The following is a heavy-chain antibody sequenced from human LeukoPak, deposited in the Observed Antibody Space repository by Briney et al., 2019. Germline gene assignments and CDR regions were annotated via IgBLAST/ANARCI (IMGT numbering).Heavy chain of an antibody. Sequence: ASVKVSCKASGYTFTSYAMHWVRQAPGQRLEWMGWINAGNGNTKYSQKFQGRVTITRDTSASTAYMELSSLRSEDTAVYYCARSSVRVGARGAVFDYWGQGTLVTVSS. CDR1: GYTFTSYA. CDR2: INAGNGNT. V-gene: IGHV1-3*01. J-gene: IGHJ4*02. CDR3: ARSSVRVGARGAVFDY. D-gene: IGHD1-26*01.